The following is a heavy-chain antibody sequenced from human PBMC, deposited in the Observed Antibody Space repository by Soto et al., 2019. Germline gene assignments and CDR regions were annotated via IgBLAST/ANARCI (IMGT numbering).Heavy chain of an antibody. V-gene: IGHV6-1*01. J-gene: IGHJ6*02. Sequence: PSQTLSLTCAISGDSFSSNSAAWNWIRQSPSRGLEWLGRTYYRSKWYNDYAVSVKSRITINPDTSKNQFSLQLNSVTPEDTAVYYCARGLAVAGTYYYYYGMDVWGQGTTVTVSS. CDR1: GDSFSSNSAA. CDR3: ARGLAVAGTYYYYYGMDV. CDR2: TYYRSKWYN. D-gene: IGHD6-19*01.